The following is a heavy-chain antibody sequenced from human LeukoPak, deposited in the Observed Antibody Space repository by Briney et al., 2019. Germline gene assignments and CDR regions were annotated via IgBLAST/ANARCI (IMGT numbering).Heavy chain of an antibody. CDR2: ISSGGDII. CDR3: XXXXXGXGEYFQQ. J-gene: IGHJ1*01. CDR1: GLRFSDYY. V-gene: IGHV3-11*01. Sequence: SXAAXGLRFSDYYVSWIRQAPGKGLQWVSYISSGGDIIHYADSVKGRFTSSRDNAKNSGYLEMNRLGAEDTEVYYXXXXXXGXGEYFQQWGQGTLVTVSS.